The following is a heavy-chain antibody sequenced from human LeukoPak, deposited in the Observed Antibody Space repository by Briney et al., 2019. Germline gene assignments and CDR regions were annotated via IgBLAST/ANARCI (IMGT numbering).Heavy chain of an antibody. CDR2: ISPSGDST. CDR1: GYTFSNHY. J-gene: IGHJ4*02. CDR3: ASEIAMTGYFDY. V-gene: IGHV1-46*01. Sequence: ASVKVTCKASGYTFSNHYLHWVRQAPGQGLEWMGVISPSGDSTTYAQKFQGRVTMTRDTSTNIVYMELSSLRSEDTAVYYCASEIAMTGYFDYWGQGTLVTVSS. D-gene: IGHD6-19*01.